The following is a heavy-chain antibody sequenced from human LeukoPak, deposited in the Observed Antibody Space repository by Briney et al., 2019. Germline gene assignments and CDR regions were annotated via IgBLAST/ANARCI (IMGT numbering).Heavy chain of an antibody. CDR2: MSYSGYS. Sequence: SETLSLTCSVSGGSISTYYWSWIRQPPGKGLEWIGFMSYSGYSSYNPSLKSRVTMSVDTSKNQFSLRLSSVTAADTAVYYCARRPAAGPNRDWFDPWGQGTLVTVSS. D-gene: IGHD6-13*01. J-gene: IGHJ5*02. V-gene: IGHV4-59*08. CDR1: GGSISTYY. CDR3: ARRPAAGPNRDWFDP.